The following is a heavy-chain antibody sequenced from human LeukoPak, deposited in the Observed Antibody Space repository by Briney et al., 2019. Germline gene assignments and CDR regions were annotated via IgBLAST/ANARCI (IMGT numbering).Heavy chain of an antibody. V-gene: IGHV3-23*01. CDR2: ITTSGDNS. CDR1: GFTFSDYA. Sequence: GGSLRLSCAASGFTFSDYAMSWVRKAPGKGLEWVATITTSGDNSFYADSVMGRFTISRDNSKNTVCLQMNSLRAEDTAVYYCAVAGSGAFDIWGQGTMVTVSS. J-gene: IGHJ3*02. CDR3: AVAGSGAFDI. D-gene: IGHD6-19*01.